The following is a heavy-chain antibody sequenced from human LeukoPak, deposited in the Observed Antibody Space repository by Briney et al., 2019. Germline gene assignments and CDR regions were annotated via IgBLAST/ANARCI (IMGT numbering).Heavy chain of an antibody. CDR1: GGSISSNDYY. D-gene: IGHD5-24*01. CDR3: ARRDGSRAVLDY. J-gene: IGHJ4*02. V-gene: IGHV4-39*01. CDR2: IYYSGST. Sequence: SETLSLTCTVSGGSISSNDYYWGWIRQPPGKGLEWIGSIYYSGSTYYNPSLRSRLTMSVDTSMNQFSLRLSSVTAADTAVYYCARRDGSRAVLDYWGQGTLVTVSS.